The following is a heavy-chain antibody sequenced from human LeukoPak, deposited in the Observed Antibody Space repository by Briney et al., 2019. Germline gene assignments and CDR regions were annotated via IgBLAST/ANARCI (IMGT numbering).Heavy chain of an antibody. CDR3: ASSYGRDGYNRYFDY. D-gene: IGHD5-24*01. V-gene: IGHV1-46*01. CDR2: INPSGGST. Sequence: GASVKVSCKASGYTFTSYYMHWVRHAPGQGLQWMGIINPSGGSTSYAQKFQGRVTMTRDTSTSTVYMELSSLRSEDTAVYYCASSYGRDGYNRYFDYWGQGTLVTVSS. CDR1: GYTFTSYY. J-gene: IGHJ4*02.